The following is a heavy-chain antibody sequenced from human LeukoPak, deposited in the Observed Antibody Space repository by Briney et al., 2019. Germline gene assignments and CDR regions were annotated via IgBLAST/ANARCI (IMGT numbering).Heavy chain of an antibody. CDR3: TTEVGYYYDYNWFDP. CDR1: GFTFSNAW. V-gene: IGHV3-15*01. Sequence: GGSLRLSCAASGFTFSNAWMSWVRQAPGKGLEWVGLIKTKTDGETTDYGAPVKGRFTISRDDSKNTLCLQMNSLKTEDTAVYYCTTEVGYYYDYNWFDPWGQGTLVTVSS. D-gene: IGHD3-22*01. CDR2: IKTKTDGETT. J-gene: IGHJ5*02.